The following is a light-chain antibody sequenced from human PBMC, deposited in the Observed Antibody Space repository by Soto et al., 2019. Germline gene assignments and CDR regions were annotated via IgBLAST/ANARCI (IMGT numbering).Light chain of an antibody. CDR1: SSNIGAGYE. V-gene: IGLV1-40*01. CDR2: ENN. CDR3: QSYDSSLRGDV. J-gene: IGLJ2*01. Sequence: QSVLTQPPSVSEAPGQRVTISCTGSSSNIGAGYEAHWYQQVPGTAPKLLIYENNNRPSGVPYRFSGSKSGTSASLAITGPQAEDEAEYYCQSYDSSLRGDVFGAGTKLTVL.